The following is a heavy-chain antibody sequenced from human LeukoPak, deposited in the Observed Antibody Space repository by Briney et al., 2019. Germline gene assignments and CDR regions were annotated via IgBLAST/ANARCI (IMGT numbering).Heavy chain of an antibody. V-gene: IGHV3-21*01. CDR3: ARDGVQVRSDYYGMDV. CDR1: GFTFSSYS. CDR2: ISSSSYI. Sequence: GGSLRLSCAASGFTFSSYSMNWVRQAPGKGLEWVSSISSSSYIYYADSVKGRFTISRDNAKNSLYPQVNSLRAEDTAVYYCARDGVQVRSDYYGMDVWGQGTTVTVSS. J-gene: IGHJ6*02.